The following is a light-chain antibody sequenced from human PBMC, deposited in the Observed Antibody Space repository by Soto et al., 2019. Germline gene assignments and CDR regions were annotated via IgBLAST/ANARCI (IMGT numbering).Light chain of an antibody. J-gene: IGKJ3*01. Sequence: DIQMTQSPSSLSASVGDRVTITCRASQSISRYLNWYQLKPGKAPNLLIYAASRLQSGVPSRFSVNGSGTDFTLTISSLQPEDFVTYYCQQSYRTPRTFGPGTKVDIK. V-gene: IGKV1-39*01. CDR2: AAS. CDR1: QSISRY. CDR3: QQSYRTPRT.